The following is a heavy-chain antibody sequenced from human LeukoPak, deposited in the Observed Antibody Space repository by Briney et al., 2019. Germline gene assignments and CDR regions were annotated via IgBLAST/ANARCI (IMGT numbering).Heavy chain of an antibody. D-gene: IGHD4-23*01. V-gene: IGHV4-30-4*01. CDR1: GDSISGADYY. J-gene: IGHJ4*02. CDR2: VYYSGST. Sequence: SQTLSLTCTVSGDSISGADYYWSWIRQPPGKGLEWIAYVYYSGSTYYNPSLKSRLTISVDTSKNQFSLKLSSVTAADTAVYYCARGPTTLGFYFDYWGQGTLVTVSS. CDR3: ARGPTTLGFYFDY.